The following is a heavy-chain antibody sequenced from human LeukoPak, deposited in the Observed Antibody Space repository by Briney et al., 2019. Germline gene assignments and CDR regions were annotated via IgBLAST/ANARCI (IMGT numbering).Heavy chain of an antibody. CDR3: ARIGYSSSSFDY. Sequence: PGGSLRLSCAASGFTFTNYWMSWVRQAPGRGLEWVANIKQDASVKYYVDSVKGRFTISRENAKNSVYLQMNSLRAEDTAVYYCARIGYSSSSFDYWGQGTLVTVSS. J-gene: IGHJ4*02. CDR2: IKQDASVK. V-gene: IGHV3-7*01. CDR1: GFTFTNYW. D-gene: IGHD6-6*01.